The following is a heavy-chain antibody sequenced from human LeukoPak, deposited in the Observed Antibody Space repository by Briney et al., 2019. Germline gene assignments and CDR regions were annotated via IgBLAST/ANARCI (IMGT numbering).Heavy chain of an antibody. Sequence: GGSLRLSCAASGFTFSSYWMHWVRQGPGKGLVWVSRIERDGSSTSYADSVKGRLTISRDNAKNTLYLQLNSLRAEDTAVYYCARDPSYSSGWFDPWGQGTLVTVSS. CDR2: IERDGSST. V-gene: IGHV3-74*01. CDR3: ARDPSYSSGWFDP. J-gene: IGHJ5*02. CDR1: GFTFSSYW. D-gene: IGHD6-19*01.